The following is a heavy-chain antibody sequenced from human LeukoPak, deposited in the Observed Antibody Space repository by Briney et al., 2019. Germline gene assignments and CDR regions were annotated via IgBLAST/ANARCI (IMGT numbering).Heavy chain of an antibody. Sequence: SVKVSCKASGSTFSSYTISWVRQAPGQGLEWMGRIIPILGIANYAQKFQGRVTITADKSTSTAYMELSSLRSEDTAVYYCASGLSMVRGVIIAFDIWGQGTMVTVSS. J-gene: IGHJ3*02. D-gene: IGHD3-10*01. CDR1: GSTFSSYT. CDR2: IIPILGIA. V-gene: IGHV1-69*02. CDR3: ASGLSMVRGVIIAFDI.